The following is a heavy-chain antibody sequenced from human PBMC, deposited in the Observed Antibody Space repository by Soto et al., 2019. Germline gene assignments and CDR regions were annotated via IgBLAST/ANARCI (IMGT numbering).Heavy chain of an antibody. J-gene: IGHJ6*02. CDR2: MFYSGPP. CDR1: GGSISGYY. V-gene: IGHV4-59*01. Sequence: SETLSLTCSVSGGSISGYYWSWIRQAPGKGLEYIGHMFYSGPPNLSPSLKSRVAMSVDMSKNQFSLRLISVTAADTAVYYCARGGDPGYSSSWYSYYYYYGMDVWGQGTTVTVSS. D-gene: IGHD6-13*01. CDR3: ARGGDPGYSSSWYSYYYYYGMDV.